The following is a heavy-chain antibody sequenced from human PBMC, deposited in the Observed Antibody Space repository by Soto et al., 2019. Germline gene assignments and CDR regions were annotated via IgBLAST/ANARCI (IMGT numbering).Heavy chain of an antibody. J-gene: IGHJ6*02. CDR2: ISYDGSNK. CDR1: GFTFSSYG. V-gene: IGHV3-30*18. CDR3: AKSKLVATYYYYYGMDV. D-gene: IGHD5-12*01. Sequence: PGGSLRLSCAASGFTFSSYGMHWVRQAPGKGLEWVAVISYDGSNKYYADSVKGRFTISRDNSKNTLYLQMNSLRAEDTAVYYCAKSKLVATYYYYYGMDVWGQGTTVTVSS.